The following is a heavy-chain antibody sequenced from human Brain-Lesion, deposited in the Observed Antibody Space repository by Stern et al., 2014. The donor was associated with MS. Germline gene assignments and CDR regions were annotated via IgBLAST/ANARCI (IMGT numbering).Heavy chain of an antibody. Sequence: QMQLVQSGAEVKKTGSSVKVSCQASGNTFTNRYLHWVRQAPGQALEWMGWITPFTGNTNYAQNFQDRVTITMDRAMSTAYMDLSSLRSDDTAIYFCAEGGSYGFFYWGQGTLVTVSS. V-gene: IGHV1-45*02. J-gene: IGHJ4*02. CDR1: GNTFTNRY. CDR3: AEGGSYGFFY. D-gene: IGHD3-3*01. CDR2: ITPFTGNT.